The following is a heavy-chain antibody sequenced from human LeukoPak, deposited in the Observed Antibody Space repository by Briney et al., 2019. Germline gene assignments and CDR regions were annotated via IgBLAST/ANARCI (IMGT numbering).Heavy chain of an antibody. CDR1: GFDFFRYS. CDR2: VSRSSSHI. J-gene: IGHJ6*02. Sequence: PGGSLRLSCAVSGFDFFRYSLNWVRQAPGKGLEWVSCVSRSSSHIYYADSVKGRFTISRDNAKSSLYLQMNSLRVEDTAVYYCARGMTTTYYDYYYGMDVWGQGTTVTVSS. CDR3: ARGMTTTYYDYYYGMDV. D-gene: IGHD1-26*01. V-gene: IGHV3-21*01.